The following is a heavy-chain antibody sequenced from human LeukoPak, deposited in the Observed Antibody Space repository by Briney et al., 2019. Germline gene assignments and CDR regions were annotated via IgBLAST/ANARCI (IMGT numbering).Heavy chain of an antibody. J-gene: IGHJ4*02. CDR1: GFTFSSYA. CDR2: ISGSGGST. Sequence: PGGSLRLSCAASGFTFSSYAMSWVRQAPGKGLEWVSAISGSGGSTYYADSVKGRFTISRDNSKNTLYLQMNSLRAEDTAVYYCAKDPSMALWGPLEGGFDYWGQGTLVTVSS. D-gene: IGHD3-16*01. V-gene: IGHV3-23*01. CDR3: AKDPSMALWGPLEGGFDY.